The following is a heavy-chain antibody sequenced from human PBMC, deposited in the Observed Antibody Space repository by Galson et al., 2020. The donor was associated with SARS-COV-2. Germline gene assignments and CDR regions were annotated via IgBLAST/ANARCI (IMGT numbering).Heavy chain of an antibody. V-gene: IGHV1-2*06. CDR3: ARRPELVWFGERDY. J-gene: IGHJ4*02. CDR2: INPNSGDT. Sequence: ASVKVSCKASGYTFTGYYMHWVRQAPGQGLEWMGRINPNSGDTDYAQKFQGRVTMTRDTSINTAYMELNRLRSDDTAVYYCARRPELVWFGERDYWGQGTLVTVSS. D-gene: IGHD3-10*01. CDR1: GYTFTGYY.